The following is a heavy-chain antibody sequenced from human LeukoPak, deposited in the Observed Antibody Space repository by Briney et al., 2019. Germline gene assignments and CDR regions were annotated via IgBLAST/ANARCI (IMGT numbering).Heavy chain of an antibody. D-gene: IGHD3-22*01. CDR2: FYYSGGT. CDR3: ARDSLYYDSSGFYYYGMDV. J-gene: IGHJ6*02. Sequence: SETLSLTCTVSGGSVSSGSYYWSWIRQPPGKGLEWIGYFYYSGGTNYNPSLKSRVTISVDTSKNQFSLKLSSVTAADTAVYYCARDSLYYDSSGFYYYGMDVWGQGTTVTVSS. V-gene: IGHV4-61*01. CDR1: GGSVSSGSYY.